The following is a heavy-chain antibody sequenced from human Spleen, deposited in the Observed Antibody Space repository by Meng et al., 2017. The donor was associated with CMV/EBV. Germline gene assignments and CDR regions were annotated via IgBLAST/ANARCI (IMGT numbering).Heavy chain of an antibody. D-gene: IGHD2-2*01. J-gene: IGHJ4*02. V-gene: IGHV3-48*03. CDR2: ISSSGRII. Sequence: GGSLRLSCAASGFIFSSYEMNWVRQAPGKGLEWVSYISSSGRIIHYADSVKGRFTISRDNAKNSLYLQMNSLRAEDTAVYYCARSRSTRGYYFDFWGQGTLVTVSS. CDR3: ARSRSTRGYYFDF. CDR1: GFIFSSYE.